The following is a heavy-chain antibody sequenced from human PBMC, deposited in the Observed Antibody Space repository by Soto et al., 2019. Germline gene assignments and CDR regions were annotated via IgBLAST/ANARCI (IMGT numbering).Heavy chain of an antibody. D-gene: IGHD6-19*01. CDR1: GYTFTSYA. Sequence: QVQLVQSGAEVKKPGASVKVSCKASGYTFTSYAMHWVRQAPGQRLEWMGWINAGNGNTKYSQKFQGRVTITRDTSASTAYKELSSLRSEDTAVYYCARVSSGWYPYFLHWGQGTLVTVSS. CDR3: ARVSSGWYPYFLH. V-gene: IGHV1-3*01. CDR2: INAGNGNT. J-gene: IGHJ1*01.